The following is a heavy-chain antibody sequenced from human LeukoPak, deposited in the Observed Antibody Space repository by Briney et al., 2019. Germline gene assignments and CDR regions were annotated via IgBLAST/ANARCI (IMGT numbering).Heavy chain of an antibody. CDR3: ARLSDTPAYYYSSGYYHIRY. V-gene: IGHV1-8*01. J-gene: IGHJ4*02. CDR2: MNPDTGNT. D-gene: IGHD3-22*01. CDR1: GYTFTAYD. Sequence: ASVKVSCKASGYTFTAYDINWVRQGAGQGFEWIGWMNPDTGNTGYAQKFQGRVTMTRDTSKSTAYMDLNSLRSEDTAVYYCARLSDTPAYYYSSGYYHIRYWGQGTLLTVSS.